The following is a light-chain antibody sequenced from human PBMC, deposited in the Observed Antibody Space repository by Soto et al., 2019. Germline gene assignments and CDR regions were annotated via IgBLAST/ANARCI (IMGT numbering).Light chain of an antibody. CDR1: QNIYTW. CDR3: QQYNRYFKS. Sequence: DIQMTHSPSTLPASVVDRVTITCRSSQNIYTWLAWYQQKPGIAPKLLIYKASRVERGVPSRFSGSGSDTEFTLTISSLQPDDFATYYCQQYNRYFKSFGQGTKVDIK. J-gene: IGKJ1*01. V-gene: IGKV1-5*03. CDR2: KAS.